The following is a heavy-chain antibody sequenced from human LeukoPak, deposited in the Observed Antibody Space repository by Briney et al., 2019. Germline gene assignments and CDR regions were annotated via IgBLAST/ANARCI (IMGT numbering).Heavy chain of an antibody. D-gene: IGHD3-10*01. CDR1: GGSISSGSYY. CDR2: IYTSGST. V-gene: IGHV4-61*02. Sequence: SETLSLTCTVSGGSISSGSYYWSWIRQPAGKGLEWIGRIYTSGSTNYNPSLKSRVTMSVDTSKNQFSLKLSSVTAADTAVYYCARGAITMVRGVIETSYYYYMDVWGKGTTVTISS. CDR3: ARGAITMVRGVIETSYYYYMDV. J-gene: IGHJ6*03.